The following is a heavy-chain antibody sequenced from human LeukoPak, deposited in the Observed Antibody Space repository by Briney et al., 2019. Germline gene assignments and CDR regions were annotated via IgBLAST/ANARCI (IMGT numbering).Heavy chain of an antibody. J-gene: IGHJ4*02. D-gene: IGHD5-18*01. CDR1: GGSISSSAYY. CDR3: ARHTALGSPLHY. CDR2: IYYTGST. V-gene: IGHV4-39*01. Sequence: PWETLSLTCTVSGGSISSSAYYWGWIRQPPGKGLEWIGSIYYTGSTYYNPSLKTRVTISVDTSKNQFSLKLSSVIAADTAVYYCARHTALGSPLHYWGQGTLVTVSS.